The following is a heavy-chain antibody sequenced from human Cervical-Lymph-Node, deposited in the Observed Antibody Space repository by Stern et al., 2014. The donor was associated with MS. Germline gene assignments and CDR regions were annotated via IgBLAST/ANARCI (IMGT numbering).Heavy chain of an antibody. D-gene: IGHD3-22*01. J-gene: IGHJ2*01. CDR1: GYSFSTYW. Sequence: VQLGQSGAEMKKPGESLQISCKGSGYSFSTYWIGWVRQMPGKGLDWMGIIYPDDSDTRYSPSFQGQVTISADKSIRTAYLQWSSLKASDTAMYYCARFTTGSYYYFDLWGRGTLVTVSS. CDR3: ARFTTGSYYYFDL. CDR2: IYPDDSDT. V-gene: IGHV5-51*01.